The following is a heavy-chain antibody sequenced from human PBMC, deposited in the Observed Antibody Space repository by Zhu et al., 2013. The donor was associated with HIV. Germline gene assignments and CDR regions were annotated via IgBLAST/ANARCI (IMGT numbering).Heavy chain of an antibody. V-gene: IGHV1-18*01. J-gene: IGHJ4*02. CDR1: GYTFTSYG. D-gene: IGHD6-6*01. CDR3: ARVRYSASSSFDY. Sequence: QVRLVQSGGEVKKPGASVKVSCKASGYTFTSYGISWVRQAPGQGLEWMGWISAYNGNTNYAQIFQGRVTMTTDTSTSTAYMELRSLRSDDTAVYYCARVRYSASSSFDYWAREPWSPSP. CDR2: ISAYNGNT.